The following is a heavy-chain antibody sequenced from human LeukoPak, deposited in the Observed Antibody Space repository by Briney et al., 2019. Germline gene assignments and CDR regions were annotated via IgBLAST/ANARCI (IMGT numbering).Heavy chain of an antibody. V-gene: IGHV1-2*02. CDR2: INPNSGGT. J-gene: IGHJ3*02. CDR3: ARASPYDFWSGSSHYAFDI. D-gene: IGHD3-3*01. CDR1: GYTFTGYY. Sequence: ASVKVSCKASGYTFTGYYMHWVRQAPGQGLEWMGWINPNSGGTNYAQKFQGRVTMTRDTSISTAYMELSRLRSDDTAVYYCARASPYDFWSGSSHYAFDIWGQGTMVTVSS.